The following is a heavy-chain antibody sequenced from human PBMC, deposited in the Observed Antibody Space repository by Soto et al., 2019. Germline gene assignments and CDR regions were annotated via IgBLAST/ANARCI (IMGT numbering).Heavy chain of an antibody. D-gene: IGHD1-1*01. CDR1: VFTFGTYA. Sequence: GSLRLSCVASVFTFGTYAIHWVRQAPGKGLQWVALISYEGSNTYYADSVKGRFTVSRDNSKSTLYLQMNSLRPEDTGVYYCARVTPGNNLYYFSGMDVWGQGTSVTVSS. CDR2: ISYEGSNT. J-gene: IGHJ6*02. CDR3: ARVTPGNNLYYFSGMDV. V-gene: IGHV3-30-3*01.